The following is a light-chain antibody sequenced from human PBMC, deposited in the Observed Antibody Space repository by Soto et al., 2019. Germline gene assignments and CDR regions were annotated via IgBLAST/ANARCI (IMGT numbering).Light chain of an antibody. J-gene: IGKJ1*01. CDR3: QQNNNWPRT. V-gene: IGKV3-15*01. Sequence: ERVMWQSPATLSVSQGERATLSCRASQSVSSNLAWYQQRPGQAPRLLIYGALTRASGIPARFVGSGSGTAFTLTISSLQSEDFAVYYCQQNNNWPRTFGQGTKVDIK. CDR2: GAL. CDR1: QSVSSN.